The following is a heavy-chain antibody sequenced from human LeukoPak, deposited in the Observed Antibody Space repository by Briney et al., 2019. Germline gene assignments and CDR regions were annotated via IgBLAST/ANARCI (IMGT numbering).Heavy chain of an antibody. V-gene: IGHV4-59*08. D-gene: IGHD2-21*01. J-gene: IGHJ4*02. CDR1: GGSISTYY. Sequence: SETLSLTCSVSGGSISTYYWSWIRQPPGKGLEWIGYIDYSGSTNYNPSLKSRVTISIDTSKNQFSLKLNSVTAADTAVYYCARLNGGGWGQGALVTVSS. CDR2: IDYSGST. CDR3: ARLNGGG.